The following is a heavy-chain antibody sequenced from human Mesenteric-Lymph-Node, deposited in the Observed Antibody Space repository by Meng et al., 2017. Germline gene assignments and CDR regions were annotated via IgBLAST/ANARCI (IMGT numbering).Heavy chain of an antibody. J-gene: IGHJ5*02. CDR2: IYPGDSDT. CDR1: GYSFTSYW. Sequence: KVSCKGSGYSFTSYWIGWVRQMPGKGLEWMGIIYPGDSDTRYSPSFQGQVTISADKSISTAYMQWSSLKASDTAMYYCARLSRSGYDWFDPWGQGTLVTVSS. CDR3: ARLSRSGYDWFDP. D-gene: IGHD3-22*01. V-gene: IGHV5-51*01.